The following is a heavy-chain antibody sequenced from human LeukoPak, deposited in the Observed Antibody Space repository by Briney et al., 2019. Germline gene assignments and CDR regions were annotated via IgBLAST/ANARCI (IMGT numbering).Heavy chain of an antibody. Sequence: GGSLRLSCAASGFTFSSYGMHWVRQAPGKGLEWVAVIWYDGSDKYYADSVKGRFTISGENSKNTLYLQMNSLRAEDTAVYYCAREITVTSTTYFDYWGQGTLVTVSS. J-gene: IGHJ4*02. CDR3: AREITVTSTTYFDY. CDR2: IWYDGSDK. V-gene: IGHV3-33*01. CDR1: GFTFSSYG. D-gene: IGHD4-17*01.